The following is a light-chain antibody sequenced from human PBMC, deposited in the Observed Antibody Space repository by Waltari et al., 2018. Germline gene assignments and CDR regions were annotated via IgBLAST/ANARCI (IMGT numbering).Light chain of an antibody. CDR2: DVV. J-gene: IGLJ2*01. CDR1: SSDFNGYNY. V-gene: IGLV2-11*01. Sequence: QSALTQPRSVSGSPGQSVTISCSGTSSDFNGYNYVSWYQQLPGKASKLMIYDVVKRPSGVPDRFSASKSGNTASLTISGLQAEDEADYYCCSYVGSNVVFGGGTKLTVL. CDR3: CSYVGSNVV.